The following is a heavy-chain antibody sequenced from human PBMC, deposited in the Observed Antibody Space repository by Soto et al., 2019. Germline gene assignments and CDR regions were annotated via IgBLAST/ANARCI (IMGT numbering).Heavy chain of an antibody. Sequence: PSETLCINCAFYVGSFSVYYWSWIGQPPGKGLEWIGEINHSGSTNYNPSLKSRVTISVDTSKNQFSLKLSSVTAADTAVYYCARGRGSWYVYYYYYGMDVWGQGTTFTVSS. CDR2: INHSGST. CDR1: VGSFSVYY. CDR3: ARGRGSWYVYYYYYGMDV. J-gene: IGHJ6*01. D-gene: IGHD6-13*01. V-gene: IGHV4-34*01.